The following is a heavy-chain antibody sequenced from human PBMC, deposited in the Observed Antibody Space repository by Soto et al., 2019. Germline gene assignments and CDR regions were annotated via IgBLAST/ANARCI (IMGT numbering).Heavy chain of an antibody. CDR2: FDPEDGET. D-gene: IGHD3-22*01. CDR3: PTWATPYDSRGYYLDY. J-gene: IGHJ4*02. Sequence: APGKVCCKIAGYSIRELSMDWRRQVHGKGLEWRGGFDPEDGETIYAQKFQGRVTLTEAPSTDTAYMELSSLRSEDTALYYCPTWATPYDSRGYYLDYRGQGTLVTLS. CDR1: GYSIRELS. V-gene: IGHV1-24*01.